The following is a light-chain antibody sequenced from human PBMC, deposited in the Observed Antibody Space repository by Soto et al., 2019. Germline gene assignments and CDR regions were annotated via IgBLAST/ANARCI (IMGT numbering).Light chain of an antibody. CDR3: RSYTPSSTHVV. CDR2: DVS. J-gene: IGLJ2*01. Sequence: QSALTQPASVSGSPGQSITISCTGTSSDVGSYNYVCLYQQYPGKAPKLMIYDVSNRPSGVSYRFSGSKSGNTASLTISGLQAEDDADYYSRSYTPSSTHVVFGGATKLTVL. V-gene: IGLV2-14*01. CDR1: SSDVGSYNY.